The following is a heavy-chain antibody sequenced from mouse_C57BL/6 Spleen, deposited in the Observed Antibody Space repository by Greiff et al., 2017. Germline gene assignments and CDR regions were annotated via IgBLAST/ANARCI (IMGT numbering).Heavy chain of an antibody. J-gene: IGHJ1*03. CDR2: IYPGDGDT. CDR1: GYAFSSSW. V-gene: IGHV1-82*01. CDR3: AIVEEYFGG. Sequence: VQLQQSGPELVKPGASVKISCKASGYAFSSSWMNWVKQRPGKGLEWIGRIYPGDGDTNYNGKFKGKATLTADKSSSTAYMQLSSLTSEDSAVYFCAIVEEYFGGWGTGTTVTVSS. D-gene: IGHD1-1*01.